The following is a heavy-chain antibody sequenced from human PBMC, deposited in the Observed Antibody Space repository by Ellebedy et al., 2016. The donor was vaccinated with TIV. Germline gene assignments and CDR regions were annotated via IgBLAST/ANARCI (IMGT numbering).Heavy chain of an antibody. J-gene: IGHJ4*02. CDR3: VRVPGEEWEFDY. CDR2: INQDGSAK. CDR1: GFTFTNHW. Sequence: PGGSLRLSCEASGFTFTNHWVGWVRQAPGEGLEFVAHINQDGSAKYYVDSVRGRFTISSDNAKNSLYLQMNSLRVEDAAVYYCVRVPGEEWEFDYWGQGTLVTVSS. V-gene: IGHV3-7*04. D-gene: IGHD1-26*01.